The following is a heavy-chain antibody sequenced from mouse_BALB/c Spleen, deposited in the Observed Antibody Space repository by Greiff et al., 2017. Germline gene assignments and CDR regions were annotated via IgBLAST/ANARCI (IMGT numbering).Heavy chain of an antibody. Sequence: QVQLQQPGAELVKPGASVKLSCKASGYTFTSYYMYWVKQRPGQGLEWIGGINPSNGGTNFNEKFKSKATLTVDKSSSTAYMQLSSLTSEDSAVYYCTSGYGSWGFAYWGQGTLVTVSA. V-gene: IGHV1S81*02. CDR2: INPSNGGT. J-gene: IGHJ3*01. CDR3: TSGYGSWGFAY. CDR1: GYTFTSYY. D-gene: IGHD3-1*01.